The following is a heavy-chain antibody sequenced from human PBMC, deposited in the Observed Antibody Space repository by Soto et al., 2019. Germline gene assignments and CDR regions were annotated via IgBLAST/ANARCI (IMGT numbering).Heavy chain of an antibody. CDR1: GFTFSSYA. CDR3: ATLGRYSSSAPRGYFDY. D-gene: IGHD6-6*01. CDR2: ISYDGSNK. J-gene: IGHJ4*02. Sequence: GGSLRLSCAASGFTFSSYAMHWVRQAPGKGLEWVAVISYDGSNKYYADSVKGRFTISRDNSKNTLYLQMNSLRAEDTAVYYCATLGRYSSSAPRGYFDYWGQGTLVTVSS. V-gene: IGHV3-30-3*01.